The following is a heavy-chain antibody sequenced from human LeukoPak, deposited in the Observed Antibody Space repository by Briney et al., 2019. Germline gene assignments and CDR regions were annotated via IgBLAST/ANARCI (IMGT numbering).Heavy chain of an antibody. CDR3: ARMGDYHLVSFFDY. V-gene: IGHV1-18*01. CDR2: ISAYDGNT. J-gene: IGHJ4*02. Sequence: ASVNVSRESSGYTFTSYGFRWVRPAPGQGLEWMGWISAYDGNTNYAQKLQGRVTMTTDTSTSTVYMELTSLRSDDTAVYYCARMGDYHLVSFFDYWGQGPVTTVSS. D-gene: IGHD4/OR15-4a*01. CDR1: GYTFTSYG.